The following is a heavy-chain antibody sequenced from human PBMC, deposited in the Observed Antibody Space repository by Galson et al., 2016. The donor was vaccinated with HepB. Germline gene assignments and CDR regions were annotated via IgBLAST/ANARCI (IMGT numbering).Heavy chain of an antibody. CDR2: ISYDGSYE. J-gene: IGHJ4*02. CDR1: GFTFSSYA. Sequence: SLRLSCAASGFTFSSYAMHWVRQAPGKGLEWVAVISYDGSYESYAGAVKGRFTISRDNFKNTLYLHLNSLRGEDTALYYCALINGGSYFGLDYWGQGTLVTVSS. D-gene: IGHD1-26*01. CDR3: ALINGGSYFGLDY. V-gene: IGHV3-30*04.